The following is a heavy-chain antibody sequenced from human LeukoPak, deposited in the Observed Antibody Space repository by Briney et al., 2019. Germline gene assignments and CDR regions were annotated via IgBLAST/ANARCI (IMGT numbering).Heavy chain of an antibody. CDR2: INPNTGGT. CDR3: ARDLMIGLPVAGN. V-gene: IGHV1-2*02. J-gene: IGHJ4*02. D-gene: IGHD6-19*01. CDR1: GYTFTGYY. Sequence: ASVKVSCKASGYTFTGYYMHWVRQAPGQGLEWMGWINPNTGGTNYARQFQGRVTMTRDTSISTAYMELSSLRSDDTAVYYCARDLMIGLPVAGNWGQGALVTVSS.